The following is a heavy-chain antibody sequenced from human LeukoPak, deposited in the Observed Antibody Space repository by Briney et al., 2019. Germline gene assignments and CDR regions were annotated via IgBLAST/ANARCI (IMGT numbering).Heavy chain of an antibody. CDR2: IYYSGST. V-gene: IGHV4-39*07. J-gene: IGHJ2*01. Sequence: PSETLSLTCTVSGGSISSSSYYWGWIRQPPGKGLEWIGSIYYSGSTYYNPSLKSRVTISVDTSKNQFSLKLSSVTAADTAVYYCARGRYCSGGSCYSGWYFDLWGRGTLVTVSS. CDR1: GGSISSSSYY. D-gene: IGHD2-15*01. CDR3: ARGRYCSGGSCYSGWYFDL.